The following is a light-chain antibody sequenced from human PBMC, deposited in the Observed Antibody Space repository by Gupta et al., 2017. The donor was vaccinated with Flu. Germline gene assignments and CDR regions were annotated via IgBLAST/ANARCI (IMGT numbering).Light chain of an antibody. V-gene: IGLV2-14*01. Sequence: QSALTKPASASGSPGPSITISCTGTRSDVGGYNYVSWYQHPPGKTLKLMIYEVSKRPAVVASLFSSSKAGNTAFLTISVPEEEDAADYYYSSDTSSNSLEFGGGTKLTVL. CDR1: RSDVGGYNY. CDR3: SSDTSSNSLE. J-gene: IGLJ3*02. CDR2: EVS.